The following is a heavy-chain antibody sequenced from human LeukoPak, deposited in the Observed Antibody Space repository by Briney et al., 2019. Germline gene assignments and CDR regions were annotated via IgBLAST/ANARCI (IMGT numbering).Heavy chain of an antibody. V-gene: IGHV5-51*01. CDR2: IYPGDSDT. J-gene: IGHJ1*01. CDR3: ATRPAYYYDSSGYYRASPEYFQH. CDR1: GYSFTNFW. Sequence: GESLKISCKGSGYSFTNFWIGWVRQMPGKGLEWMGIIYPGDSDTRYSPSFQGQVTISADKSISTAYLQWSSLKASDTAMYYCATRPAYYYDSSGYYRASPEYFQHWGQGTLVTVSS. D-gene: IGHD3-22*01.